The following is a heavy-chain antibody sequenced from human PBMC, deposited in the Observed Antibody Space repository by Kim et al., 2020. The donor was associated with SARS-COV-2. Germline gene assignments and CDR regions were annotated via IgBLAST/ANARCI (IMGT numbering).Heavy chain of an antibody. CDR1: GGSFSGYY. Sequence: SETLSLTCAVYGGSFSGYYWSWIRQPPGKGLEWIGEINHSGSTNYNPSLKSRVTISVDTSKNQFSLKLSSVTAADTAVYYCARGHITARPDYWGQGTLVTVSS. CDR2: INHSGST. V-gene: IGHV4-34*01. J-gene: IGHJ4*02. CDR3: ARGHITARPDY. D-gene: IGHD6-6*01.